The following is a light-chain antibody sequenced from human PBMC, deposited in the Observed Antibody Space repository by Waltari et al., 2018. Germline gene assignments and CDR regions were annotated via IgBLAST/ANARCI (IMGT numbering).Light chain of an antibody. CDR3: MQGTHFPYS. J-gene: IGKJ2*03. CDR1: RSLLYSNGNTY. Sequence: DVVMTQSPLSLPITPGQPASMTCRSSRSLLYSNGNTYLSWFLQKPGQPPRRLIYKVSNRDSGVPDRFSGSGAGTDFTLKISRVEAEDVGVYYCMQGTHFPYSFGQGTKVEIK. V-gene: IGKV2-30*01. CDR2: KVS.